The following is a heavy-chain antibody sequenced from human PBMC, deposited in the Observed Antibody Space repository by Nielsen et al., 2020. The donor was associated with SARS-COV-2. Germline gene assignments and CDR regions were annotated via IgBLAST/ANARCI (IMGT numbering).Heavy chain of an antibody. V-gene: IGHV2-70*11. CDR1: GFSPSTRGMC. Sequence: SAPTLVKPTQTLTLTCTFSGFSPSTRGMCVSWIRPPTGTALEWLARIDWDDDKYYSTSLKTRLTISKDTSKNQVVLTMTNMDPVDTATYYCARMGITFGGVIDYRHWYFDLWGRGTLVTVSS. CDR2: IDWDDDK. CDR3: ARMGITFGGVIDYRHWYFDL. J-gene: IGHJ2*01. D-gene: IGHD3-16*02.